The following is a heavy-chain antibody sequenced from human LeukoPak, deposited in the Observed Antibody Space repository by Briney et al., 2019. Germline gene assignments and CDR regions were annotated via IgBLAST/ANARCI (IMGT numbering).Heavy chain of an antibody. CDR3: ARGGWPAAIQDDAFDI. Sequence: PSETLSLTCTVSGGSISSSSYYWGWIRQPPGKGLEWIGSIYYSGSTYYNPSLKSRVTISVDTSKNQFSLKLSSVTAADTAVYYCARGGWPAAIQDDAFDIWGQGTMVTVSS. CDR2: IYYSGST. V-gene: IGHV4-39*01. CDR1: GGSISSSSYY. D-gene: IGHD2-2*02. J-gene: IGHJ3*02.